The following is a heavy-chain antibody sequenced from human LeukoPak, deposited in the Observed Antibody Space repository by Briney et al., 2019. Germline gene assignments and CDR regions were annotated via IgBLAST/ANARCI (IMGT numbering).Heavy chain of an antibody. CDR2: IRNDGTND. V-gene: IGHV3-30*02. CDR1: GFTFSDFG. J-gene: IGHJ5*02. D-gene: IGHD6-13*01. Sequence: GGSLRLSCAASGFTFSDFGMHWVRQAPGKGLEWVAFIRNDGTNDYYPDSVKGRFTISRDNSRTTLYLQMHSLRIEDTAVYYCVKGGSSSHNWFDPWGQGILVTVSS. CDR3: VKGGSSSHNWFDP.